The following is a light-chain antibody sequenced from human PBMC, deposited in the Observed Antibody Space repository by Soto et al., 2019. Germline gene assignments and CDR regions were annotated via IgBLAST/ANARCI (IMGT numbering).Light chain of an antibody. Sequence: DIQMTQSPSSLSASVGDRVTITCQASQDITNDLNWYQQKPGKAPKVLIYEASNLETGVPSRFSGSGSGTDFTFYISILQPEHIATYFCQQYDNVPLTFGGGTKVEIK. CDR3: QQYDNVPLT. J-gene: IGKJ4*01. CDR2: EAS. V-gene: IGKV1-33*01. CDR1: QDITND.